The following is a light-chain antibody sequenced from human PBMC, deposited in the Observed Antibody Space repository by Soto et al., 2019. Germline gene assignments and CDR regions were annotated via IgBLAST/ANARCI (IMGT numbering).Light chain of an antibody. V-gene: IGLV2-14*01. CDR1: SSDVGGYNY. CDR2: DVS. Sequence: QSALTQPASVSGSPGQSITISCTGTSSDVGGYNYVSWYQQHPGKAPKLMIYDVSNRPSGVSNRFSGSKSGNTASLTISGLQAEDESDYYCSSYTSSSTPHVVFGGGTKLTVL. CDR3: SSYTSSSTPHVV. J-gene: IGLJ2*01.